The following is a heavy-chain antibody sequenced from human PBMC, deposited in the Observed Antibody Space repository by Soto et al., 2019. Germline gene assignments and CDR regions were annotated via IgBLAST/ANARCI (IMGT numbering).Heavy chain of an antibody. CDR2: IIPTFGTA. Sequence: GASVKVSCKASGGTFSSYAISWVRQAPGQGLEWMGGIIPTFGTADYAQKFQGRVTITADESTSTAYMELSSLRSEDTAVYYCARDWRYYYDRSIYYPSSFEYWGQGTLVTVSS. CDR3: ARDWRYYYDRSIYYPSSFEY. CDR1: GGTFSSYA. V-gene: IGHV1-69*13. J-gene: IGHJ4*02. D-gene: IGHD3-22*01.